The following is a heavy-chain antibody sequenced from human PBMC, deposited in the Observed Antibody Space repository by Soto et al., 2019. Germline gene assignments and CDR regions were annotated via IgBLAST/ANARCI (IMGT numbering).Heavy chain of an antibody. CDR1: GYTFSNFG. Sequence: QVQLVQSGAEVMTPGASVKVSCKASGYTFSNFGLSWVRQAPGQGLEWMGWISGYNGNTNSAERFQGRVTMTTDTSTSTAYMEVRSLTSDDKAVYYCARDKGYGFGWSSSSGMDVWGQGNTVTVSS. V-gene: IGHV1-18*01. D-gene: IGHD1-1*01. J-gene: IGHJ6*02. CDR2: ISGYNGNT. CDR3: ARDKGYGFGWSSSSGMDV.